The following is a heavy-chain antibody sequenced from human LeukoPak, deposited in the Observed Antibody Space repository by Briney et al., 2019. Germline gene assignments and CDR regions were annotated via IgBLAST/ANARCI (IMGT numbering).Heavy chain of an antibody. Sequence: SETLSLTCTVSGGSISSSSYYWGWIRQPPGKGLEWIGSIYYSGSTYYNPSLKSRVTISVDTSKNQFSLKLSSVTAADTAVYYCARSGRYSSGWYVPNDAFDIWGQGTMVTVSS. CDR3: ARSGRYSSGWYVPNDAFDI. CDR2: IYYSGST. CDR1: GGSISSSSYY. D-gene: IGHD6-19*01. J-gene: IGHJ3*02. V-gene: IGHV4-39*07.